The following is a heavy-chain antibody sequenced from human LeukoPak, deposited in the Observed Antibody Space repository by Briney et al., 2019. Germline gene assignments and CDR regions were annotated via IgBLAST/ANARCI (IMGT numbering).Heavy chain of an antibody. CDR3: ARGGDYYDSSGFDY. J-gene: IGHJ4*02. Sequence: SQTLSLTCTVSGGSISSSSYYWGWIRQPPGKGLEWIGSIYYSGSTYYNPSLKSRVTISVDTSKNQFSLKLSSVTAADTAVYYCARGGDYYDSSGFDYWGQGTLVTVSS. CDR2: IYYSGST. V-gene: IGHV4-39*01. D-gene: IGHD3-22*01. CDR1: GGSISSSSYY.